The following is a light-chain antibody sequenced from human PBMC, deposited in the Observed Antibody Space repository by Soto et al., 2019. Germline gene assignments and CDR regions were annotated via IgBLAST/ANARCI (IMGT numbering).Light chain of an antibody. CDR1: QSVSSN. Sequence: IVMTQSPATLSVSPGERATLSCRASQSVSSNLAWYQQKPGQAPRLLIYVASTRATGIPARFSGSGSGTEFTLTISSLRSEDFAVYYCQQYNDWPPAFGQGTKLKIK. J-gene: IGKJ2*01. CDR2: VAS. CDR3: QQYNDWPPA. V-gene: IGKV3-15*01.